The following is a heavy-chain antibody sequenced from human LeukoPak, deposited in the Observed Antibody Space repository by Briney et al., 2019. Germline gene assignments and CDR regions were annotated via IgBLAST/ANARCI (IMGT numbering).Heavy chain of an antibody. CDR3: AREDMIARIPLFDY. CDR2: ISADSGNA. J-gene: IGHJ4*02. CDR1: GYSFTTYG. Sequence: GASVKVSCKASGYSFTTYGIGWVRQAPGQGLEWMGWISADSGNANYAQKFQGRVTMTTDTSTSTAYMELRSLRSDDTAVYYCAREDMIARIPLFDYWGQGTLVTVSS. V-gene: IGHV1-18*01. D-gene: IGHD2-21*01.